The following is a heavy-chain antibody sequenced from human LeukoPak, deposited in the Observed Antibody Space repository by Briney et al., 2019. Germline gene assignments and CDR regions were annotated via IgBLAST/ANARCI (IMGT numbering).Heavy chain of an antibody. D-gene: IGHD1-26*01. CDR2: INHSGST. Sequence: SETLSLTCAVYGGSFSGYYWSWIRQPPGKGLEWIGEINHSGSTNYNPSLKSRVTISVDTSKNQFSLKLSSVTAADTAVYYCARMPIVGATTFDYWGQGTLVTVSS. V-gene: IGHV4-34*01. CDR1: GGSFSGYY. CDR3: ARMPIVGATTFDY. J-gene: IGHJ4*02.